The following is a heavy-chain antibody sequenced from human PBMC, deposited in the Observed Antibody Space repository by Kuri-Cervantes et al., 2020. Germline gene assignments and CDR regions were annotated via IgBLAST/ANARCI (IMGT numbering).Heavy chain of an antibody. CDR1: GVTFSSYA. CDR2: ISYDGSNK. CDR3: AKDELWFGELFHYGMDV. J-gene: IGHJ6*02. Sequence: GGSLRLSCAASGVTFSSYAMHWVRQAPGKGLEWVAVISYDGSNKYYADSVKRRFTISRDNSKNTLYLQMNSLRAEDTAVYYCAKDELWFGELFHYGMDVWGQGTTVTVSS. D-gene: IGHD3-10*01. V-gene: IGHV3-30-3*01.